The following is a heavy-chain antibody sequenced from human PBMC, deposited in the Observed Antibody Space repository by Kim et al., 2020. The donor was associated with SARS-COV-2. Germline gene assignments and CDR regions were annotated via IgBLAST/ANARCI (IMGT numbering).Heavy chain of an antibody. CDR1: GFTFSSYS. D-gene: IGHD3-16*02. Sequence: GGSLRLSCAASGFTFSSYSMNWVRQAPGKGLEWVSYISSSSSTIYYADSVKGRFTISRDNAKNSLYLQMNSLRDEDTAVYYCARDEGGLRLGELSLYYYYGMDVWGQGTTVTVSS. CDR2: ISSSSSTI. CDR3: ARDEGGLRLGELSLYYYYGMDV. J-gene: IGHJ6*02. V-gene: IGHV3-48*02.